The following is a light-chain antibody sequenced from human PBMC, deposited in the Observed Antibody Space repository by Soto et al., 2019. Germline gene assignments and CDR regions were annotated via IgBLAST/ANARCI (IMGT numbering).Light chain of an antibody. V-gene: IGLV2-14*01. CDR2: EVS. CDR3: SSYTSSNPHV. J-gene: IGLJ1*01. CDR1: SSDVGGYNS. Sequence: QSALTQPASVSGSPGQSITISCTGTSSDVGGYNSVSWYQQHPGKAPKLMIYEVSNRPSGVSNRFTCSKSGDTASLTISGLQAGDQADYYCSSYTSSNPHVFGTGTKVTVL.